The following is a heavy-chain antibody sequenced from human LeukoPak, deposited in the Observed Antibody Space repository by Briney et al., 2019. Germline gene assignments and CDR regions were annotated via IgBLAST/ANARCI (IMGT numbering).Heavy chain of an antibody. J-gene: IGHJ5*02. CDR3: ARDGIAAAGINWFDP. Sequence: SETLSLTCTVSGDSISSGGYYWRWIRQHPGKGLEWIGYIYYSGSTYYNPSLKSRVTISVDTSKNQFSLKLSSVTAADTAVYYCARDGIAAAGINWFDPWGQGTLVTVSS. CDR1: GDSISSGGYY. CDR2: IYYSGST. D-gene: IGHD6-13*01. V-gene: IGHV4-31*03.